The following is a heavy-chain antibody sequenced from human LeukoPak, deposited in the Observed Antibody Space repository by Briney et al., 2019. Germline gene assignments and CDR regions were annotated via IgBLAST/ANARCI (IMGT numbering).Heavy chain of an antibody. D-gene: IGHD2-2*01. CDR1: GFTFSSYA. Sequence: GGSLRLPCAASGFTFSSYAMSWVRQAPGKGLEWVSAISGSGGSTYYADSVKGRFTISRDNSKNTLYLQMNSLRAEDTAVYYCAKGIWSTSLNWFDPWDQGTLVTVSS. J-gene: IGHJ5*02. CDR3: AKGIWSTSLNWFDP. V-gene: IGHV3-23*01. CDR2: ISGSGGST.